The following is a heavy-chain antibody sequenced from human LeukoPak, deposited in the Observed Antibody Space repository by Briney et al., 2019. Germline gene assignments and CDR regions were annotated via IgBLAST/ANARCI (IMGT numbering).Heavy chain of an antibody. D-gene: IGHD3-10*01. CDR3: ARDPHLWFGEGDAFDI. CDR2: IKQDGSEK. J-gene: IGHJ3*02. CDR1: GFTFSSYA. Sequence: GGSLRLSCAASGFTFSSYAMSWVRQAPGKGLEWLANIKQDGSEKDYVDSVKGRFTISRDNAKNSLYLQMNSLTAEDTAVYYCARDPHLWFGEGDAFDIWGQGTMVTVSS. V-gene: IGHV3-7*01.